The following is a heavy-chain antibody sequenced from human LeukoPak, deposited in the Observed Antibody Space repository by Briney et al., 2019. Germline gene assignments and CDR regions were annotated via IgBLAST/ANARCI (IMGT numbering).Heavy chain of an antibody. CDR2: KKLDGSEK. J-gene: IGHJ5*02. CDR1: GFTFGKYW. Sequence: PGGSLRLSCVASGFTFGKYWMSWVRQAPGKGLEWVANKKLDGSEKNYVDSVKGRFTISRDNTKNSLYLQMNSLRAEDTAVYYCAGSYSYGYEYWFDPWGQGTLVTVSS. D-gene: IGHD5-18*01. CDR3: AGSYSYGYEYWFDP. V-gene: IGHV3-7*03.